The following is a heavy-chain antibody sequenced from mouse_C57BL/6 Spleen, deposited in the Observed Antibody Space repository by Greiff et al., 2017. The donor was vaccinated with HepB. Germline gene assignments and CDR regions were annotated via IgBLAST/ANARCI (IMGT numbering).Heavy chain of an antibody. CDR1: GYTFTSYG. V-gene: IGHV1-81*01. D-gene: IGHD4-1*01. J-gene: IGHJ1*03. CDR3: ARSGLGGDWYFDV. CDR2: IYPRSGNT. Sequence: VQLQESGAELARPGASVKLSCKASGYTFTSYGISWVKQRTGQGLEWIGEIYPRSGNTYYNEKFKGKATLTADKSSSTAYMELRSLTSEDSAVYFCARSGLGGDWYFDVWGTGTTVTVSS.